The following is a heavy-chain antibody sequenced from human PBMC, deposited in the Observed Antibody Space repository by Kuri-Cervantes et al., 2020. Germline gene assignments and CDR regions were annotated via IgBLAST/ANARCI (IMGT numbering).Heavy chain of an antibody. Sequence: ASVKVSCKASGYTFTSYDINWVRQATGQGLEWMGWMNPNSGNTGYAQKFQGRVTMTRDTSTSTVYMELSSLRSEDTAVYYCARWPDCSSTSCKYYYYYYGMDVWGQGTTVTVSS. CDR1: GYTFTSYD. V-gene: IGHV1-8*01. CDR3: ARWPDCSSTSCKYYYYYYGMDV. CDR2: MNPNSGNT. J-gene: IGHJ6*02. D-gene: IGHD2-2*01.